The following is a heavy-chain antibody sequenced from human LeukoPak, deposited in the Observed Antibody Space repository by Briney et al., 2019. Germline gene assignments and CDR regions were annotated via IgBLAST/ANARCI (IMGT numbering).Heavy chain of an antibody. Sequence: ASVRVSCKASGYTFSSYGITWVRQAPGQVLEWMGWISAYNGNTNYAQKIQDRVTMTTDTYTSTAYMELRRLRADDTAVYYCAREEYVWGSYRDVDYWGQGTLVTVSS. CDR2: ISAYNGNT. CDR1: GYTFSSYG. V-gene: IGHV1-18*01. CDR3: AREEYVWGSYRDVDY. J-gene: IGHJ4*02. D-gene: IGHD3-16*02.